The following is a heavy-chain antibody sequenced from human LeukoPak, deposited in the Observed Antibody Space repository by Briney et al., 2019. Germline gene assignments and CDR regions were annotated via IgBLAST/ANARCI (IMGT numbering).Heavy chain of an antibody. J-gene: IGHJ4*02. CDR3: ARDQSSSGTFDY. D-gene: IGHD3-10*01. CDR2: IYYSGGT. V-gene: IGHV4-59*01. Sequence: SETLSLTCTVSGGSISSYYWSWIRQPPGKGLEWIGYIYYSGGTNYNPSLKSRVTISVDTSKNQFSLKLSSVTAADTAVYYCARDQSSSGTFDYWGQGTLVTVSS. CDR1: GGSISSYY.